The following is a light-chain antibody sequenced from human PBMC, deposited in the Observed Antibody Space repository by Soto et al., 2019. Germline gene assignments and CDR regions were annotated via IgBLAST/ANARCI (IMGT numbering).Light chain of an antibody. V-gene: IGLV2-14*01. J-gene: IGLJ3*02. CDR3: SSYTSSSTLV. CDR2: EVT. CDR1: SHDVGAYDY. Sequence: QSVLTQPASVSGSPGQSITISCTGTSHDVGAYDYVAWYQQHPGKAPKVMIYEVTNRPSGVSNRFSGSKSGNTASLTISGLQAEDEADYYCSSYTSSSTLVFGGGTKVTVL.